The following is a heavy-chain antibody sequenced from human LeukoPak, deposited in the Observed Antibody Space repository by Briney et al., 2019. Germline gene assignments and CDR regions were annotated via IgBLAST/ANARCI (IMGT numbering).Heavy chain of an antibody. D-gene: IGHD1-7*01. CDR2: INAGNGNT. V-gene: IGHV1-3*01. J-gene: IGHJ3*01. CDR3: ARESWHYGTDAFDV. CDR1: GYTFTTYT. Sequence: ASVKVSCKASGYTFTTYTIHWVRQAPGQRLDWMGWINAGNGNTKYSQKFQGRVTITRDTSASTAYTELSSLRSEDTAVFYCARESWHYGTDAFDVWGQGTMVTVSS.